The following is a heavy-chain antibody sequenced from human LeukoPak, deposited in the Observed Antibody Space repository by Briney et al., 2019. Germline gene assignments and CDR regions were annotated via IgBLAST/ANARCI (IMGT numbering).Heavy chain of an antibody. V-gene: IGHV1-69*13. CDR1: GGTLSSYA. CDR2: IIPIFGTA. D-gene: IGHD1-1*01. Sequence: SVKVSCKASGGTLSSYAISWVRQAPGQGLEWMGGIIPIFGTANYAQKFQGRVTITADESTSTAYMELSSLRSEDTAVYYCASSKQLELGRMDVWGQGTTVTVSS. J-gene: IGHJ6*02. CDR3: ASSKQLELGRMDV.